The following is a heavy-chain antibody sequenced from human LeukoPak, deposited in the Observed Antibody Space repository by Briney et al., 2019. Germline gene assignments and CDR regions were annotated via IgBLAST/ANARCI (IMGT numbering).Heavy chain of an antibody. D-gene: IGHD3-16*02. CDR1: GFTVSSNY. CDR3: AKGITFGGVIVDY. V-gene: IGHV3-66*01. Sequence: PGESLRLSCAASGFTVSSNYMSWVRQAPGKGLEWVSVIYSGGGTYYADSVKGRFSISRDNSKNTLYLQMNSLRAEDTAVYYCAKGITFGGVIVDYWGQGTLVTVSS. J-gene: IGHJ4*02. CDR2: IYSGGGT.